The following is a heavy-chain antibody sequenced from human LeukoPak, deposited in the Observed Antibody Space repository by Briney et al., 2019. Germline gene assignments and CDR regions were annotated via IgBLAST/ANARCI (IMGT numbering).Heavy chain of an antibody. CDR2: ISYDGSHQ. Sequence: GRSLRLSCAASGFTFSSYSMHWVRQTPGKGLEWVAVISYDGSHQFYPDSVKARFTISRDNSKNTLYLEASSLKAEDTAVYYCARDSKTAAGTFDFWGQGTLVTVPS. CDR3: ARDSKTAAGTFDF. V-gene: IGHV3-30*04. CDR1: GFTFSSYS. J-gene: IGHJ4*02. D-gene: IGHD6-13*01.